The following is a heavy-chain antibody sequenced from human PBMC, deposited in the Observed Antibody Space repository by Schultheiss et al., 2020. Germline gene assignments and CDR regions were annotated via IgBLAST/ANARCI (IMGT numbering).Heavy chain of an antibody. CDR1: GFTFSSYA. CDR3: ASRVVTVEYYYYYMDV. J-gene: IGHJ6*03. D-gene: IGHD2-21*02. Sequence: GGSLRLSCAASGFTFSSYAMIWVRQAPGKGLEWVSSISSSSSYIYYADSVKGRFTISRDNAKNSLYLQMNSLRDEDTAVYYCASRVVTVEYYYYYMDVWGKGTTVTVSS. CDR2: ISSSSSYI. V-gene: IGHV3-21*01.